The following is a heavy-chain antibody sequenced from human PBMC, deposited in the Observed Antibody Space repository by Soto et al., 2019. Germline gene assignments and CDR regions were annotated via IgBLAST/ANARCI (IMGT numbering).Heavy chain of an antibody. CDR2: ISRSSTYI. D-gene: IGHD2-21*01. V-gene: IGHV3-21*01. CDR3: ARGVLAISSTSWFDP. Sequence: EVQLVESGGGLVNPGGSLRLSCVVSGFPFSTSNMNWVRQAPGKGLEWVSFISRSSTYIYYADSVKGRITISRDDAENSLFLQMNSLRAEDTAVYYCARGVLAISSTSWFDPWGQGTLVTVSS. CDR1: GFPFSTSN. J-gene: IGHJ5*02.